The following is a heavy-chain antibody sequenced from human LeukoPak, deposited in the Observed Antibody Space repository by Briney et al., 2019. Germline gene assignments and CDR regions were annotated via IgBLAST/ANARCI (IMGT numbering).Heavy chain of an antibody. V-gene: IGHV4-59*12. J-gene: IGHJ4*02. CDR1: GGSMSTYY. CDR2: IYHSGST. D-gene: IGHD7-27*01. Sequence: SETLSLTCTVSGGSMSTYYWSWIRQPPGKGLEWIAYIYHSGSTNYNPSLKSRVTISVDTSRNQFSLKLNSVTAADTAVYYCARDLAWGAFDYWGQGTLVTVSS. CDR3: ARDLAWGAFDY.